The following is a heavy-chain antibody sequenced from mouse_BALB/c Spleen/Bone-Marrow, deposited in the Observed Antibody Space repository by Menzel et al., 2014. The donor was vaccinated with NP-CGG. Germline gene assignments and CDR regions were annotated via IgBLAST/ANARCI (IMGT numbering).Heavy chain of an antibody. CDR2: ISNGGGST. D-gene: IGHD3-1*01. CDR1: GFTFSSYT. V-gene: IGHV5-12-2*01. Sequence: DVMLVESGGGLVQPGGSLKLSCAASGFTFSSYTMSWVRQTPEKRLEWVAYISNGGGSTYYPDTVKGRFTISRDNAKNILYLQMSSLKSEDTAMYYCAGQLGLRWAMDYWGQGTSVTVSS. CDR3: AGQLGLRWAMDY. J-gene: IGHJ4*01.